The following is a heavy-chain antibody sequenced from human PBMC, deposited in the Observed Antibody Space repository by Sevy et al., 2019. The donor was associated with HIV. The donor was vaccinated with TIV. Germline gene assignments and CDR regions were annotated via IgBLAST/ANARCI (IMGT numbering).Heavy chain of an antibody. J-gene: IGHJ4*02. Sequence: SETLSLTCTVSGGSISSSSYYWGWIRQPPGKGLKWIGSIYYSGSTYYNPSLKSRVTISVDTSKNQFSLKLSSVTAADTAVYRSARQGDYDSSGTDPFDYWGQGTLVTVSS. D-gene: IGHD3-22*01. CDR1: GGSISSSSYY. V-gene: IGHV4-39*01. CDR3: ARQGDYDSSGTDPFDY. CDR2: IYYSGST.